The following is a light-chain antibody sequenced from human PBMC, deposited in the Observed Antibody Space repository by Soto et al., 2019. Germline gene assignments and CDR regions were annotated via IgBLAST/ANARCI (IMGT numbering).Light chain of an antibody. J-gene: IGLJ2*01. Sequence: QSVLTQPPSVSGAPGQRVTISCTGSSSNIGAGYDVHWYQQLPGTAPKLLIYGNSNRPSGVPDRFSGSKSGTSASLAITGXXXXXXXXXXXQSYDSSLSGSVVFGGGTKVTVL. CDR3: QSYDSSLSGSVV. V-gene: IGLV1-40*01. CDR1: SSNIGAGYD. CDR2: GNS.